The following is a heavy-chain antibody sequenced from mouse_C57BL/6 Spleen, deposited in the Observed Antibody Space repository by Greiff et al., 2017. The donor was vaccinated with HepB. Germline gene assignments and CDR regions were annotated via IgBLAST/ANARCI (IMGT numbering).Heavy chain of an antibody. J-gene: IGHJ3*01. Sequence: EVKVEESGGGLVQPGGSLKLSCAASGFTFSDYGMAWVRQAPRKGPEWVAFISNLAYSIYYADTVTGRFTISRENAKNTLYLEMSSLRSEDTAMYYCARRETAQATWFAYWGQGTLVTVSA. D-gene: IGHD3-2*02. CDR2: ISNLAYSI. CDR1: GFTFSDYG. V-gene: IGHV5-15*04. CDR3: ARRETAQATWFAY.